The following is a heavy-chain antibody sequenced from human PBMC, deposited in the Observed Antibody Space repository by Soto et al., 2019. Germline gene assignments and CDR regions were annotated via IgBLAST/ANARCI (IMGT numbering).Heavy chain of an antibody. CDR2: IGTRGNTK. CDR3: AIDVTEYYGEYYDY. V-gene: IGHV3-11*01. Sequence: QVQLVESGGGLVKPGGSLRLSCATSGFTFSDYYMSWIRQAPGKGLEWVSYIGTRGNTKYYADSVRGRFTISRDNAKNSLYLQMNTPRADDTAVYYCAIDVTEYYGEYYDYWGQGIPVTVSS. D-gene: IGHD4-17*01. CDR1: GFTFSDYY. J-gene: IGHJ4*02.